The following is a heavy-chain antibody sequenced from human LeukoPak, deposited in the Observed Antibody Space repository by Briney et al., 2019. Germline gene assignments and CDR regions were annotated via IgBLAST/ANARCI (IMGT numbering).Heavy chain of an antibody. CDR3: ARGTTVVTRGYYYYGMDV. CDR1: GYTLTELS. CDR2: IIPILGIA. D-gene: IGHD4-23*01. J-gene: IGHJ6*02. Sequence: ASVKVSCKVSGYTLTELSMHWVRQAPGQGLEWMGRIIPILGIANYAQKFQGRVTITADKSTSTAYMELSSLRSEDTAVYYCARGTTVVTRGYYYYGMDVWGQGTTVTVSS. V-gene: IGHV1-69*04.